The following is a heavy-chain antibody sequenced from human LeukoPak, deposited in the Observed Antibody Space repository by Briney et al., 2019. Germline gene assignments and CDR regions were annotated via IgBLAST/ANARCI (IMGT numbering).Heavy chain of an antibody. V-gene: IGHV3-30*04. J-gene: IGHJ5*02. CDR2: ISYDGSNK. D-gene: IGHD4-11*01. Sequence: GGSLRLSCAASGFTFSSYAMHWVRQAPGKGLEWVAVISYDGSNKYYADSVKGRFTISRDNSKNTLYLQMNSLRAKDTAVYYCARDTGVAFDHWGQETLVTVSS. CDR3: ARDTGVAFDH. CDR1: GFTFSSYA.